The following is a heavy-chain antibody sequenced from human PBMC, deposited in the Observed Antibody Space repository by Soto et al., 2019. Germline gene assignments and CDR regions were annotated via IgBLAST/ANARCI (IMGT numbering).Heavy chain of an antibody. J-gene: IGHJ5*01. CDR2: ISNDGGTQ. CDR3: ARDIWSGNYKWFDS. Sequence: LRLSCAASTLTVSLYGIQWVRQAPGKGLDWVAFISNDGGTQYYADSVKGRFSISRDNSMNTVDLHMNSLRAEDTAIYYCARDIWSGNYKWFDSWGQGTLVTVPQ. D-gene: IGHD3-3*01. CDR1: TLTVSLYG. V-gene: IGHV3-30*03.